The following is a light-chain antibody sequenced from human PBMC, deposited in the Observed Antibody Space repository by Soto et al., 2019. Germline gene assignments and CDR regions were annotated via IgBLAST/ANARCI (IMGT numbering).Light chain of an antibody. V-gene: IGKV3-15*01. CDR3: QQYGSSPPVYT. Sequence: EVVMRQSPATLSVSPGEGATLSCRASQGIGDTLAWYQHKPGQTPRLLIYDTSTRATGVPARFSGSRSGTEFTLTINSLQSEDFAVYYCQQYGSSPPVYTFGQGTKLEIK. CDR1: QGIGDT. CDR2: DTS. J-gene: IGKJ2*01.